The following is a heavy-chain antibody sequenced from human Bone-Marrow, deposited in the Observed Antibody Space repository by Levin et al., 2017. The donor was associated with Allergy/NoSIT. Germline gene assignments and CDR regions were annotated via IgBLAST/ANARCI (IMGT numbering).Heavy chain of an antibody. CDR1: GFTFDDYA. CDR3: AKSPDNSILGNWFEP. CDR2: ISWSSSNM. Sequence: GGSLRLSCAASGFTFDDYAMHWVRQAPGKGLEWVSSISWSSSNMAYADSVKGRFTISRDNSKNSLYLQMNNLRPEDTAFYYCAKSPDNSILGNWFEPWGQGTPVPVSS. J-gene: IGHJ5*02. V-gene: IGHV3-9*01. D-gene: IGHD4-11*01.